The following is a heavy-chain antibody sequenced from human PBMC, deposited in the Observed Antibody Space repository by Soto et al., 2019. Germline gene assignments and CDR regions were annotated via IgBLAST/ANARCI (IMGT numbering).Heavy chain of an antibody. CDR3: ARGSDRGYCSSTSCYGVIYYYYMDV. CDR2: MNPNSGNT. J-gene: IGHJ6*03. CDR1: GYTFTSYD. V-gene: IGHV1-8*01. D-gene: IGHD2-2*01. Sequence: QVQLVQSGAEVKKPGASVKVSCKASGYTFTSYDINWVRQATGQGLEWMGWMNPNSGNTGYAQKFQGRVTITRNTSISTAYMELSSLRSEDTAVYYCARGSDRGYCSSTSCYGVIYYYYMDVWGKGTTVTVSS.